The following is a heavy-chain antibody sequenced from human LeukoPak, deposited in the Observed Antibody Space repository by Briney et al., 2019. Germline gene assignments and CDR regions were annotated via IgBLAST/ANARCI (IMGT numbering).Heavy chain of an antibody. J-gene: IGHJ4*02. CDR3: TRRDTYGYYFDF. CDR1: GFTFSSYS. D-gene: IGHD5-18*01. Sequence: PGGSLRLSCAASGFTFSSYSMNWVRQAPGKGLEWVSSISSSSSYIYYADSVKGRFTISRDNAKNTLSLQMNSLRAEDTAVYYCTRRDTYGYYFDFGGQGTLVTVSP. CDR2: ISSSSSYI. V-gene: IGHV3-21*01.